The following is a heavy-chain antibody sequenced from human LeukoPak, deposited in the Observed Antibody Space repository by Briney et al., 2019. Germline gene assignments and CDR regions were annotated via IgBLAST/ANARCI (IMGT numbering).Heavy chain of an antibody. CDR2: VSGSGTTT. CDR1: GFTFGNYA. CDR3: ARDLGVIQAAGVDY. J-gene: IGHJ4*02. V-gene: IGHV3-23*01. Sequence: QPGGSLRLSCAASGFTFGNYAMSWVRQAPGKGLEWVSGVSGSGTTTYYADSVKGRFTISRDNSKNSLYLQMNSLRDEDTAVYYCARDLGVIQAAGVDYWGQGSLVTVSS. D-gene: IGHD6-13*01.